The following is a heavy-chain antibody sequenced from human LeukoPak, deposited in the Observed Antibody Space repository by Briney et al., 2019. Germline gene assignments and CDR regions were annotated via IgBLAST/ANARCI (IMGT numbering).Heavy chain of an antibody. J-gene: IGHJ4*02. CDR2: ISGNGGST. Sequence: PGGSLRLSCAASGFTFSSYAMSWVRQAPGKGLEWVSVISGNGGSTYFADSVKGRFTISRDNSKNTLYLQMNNLRAEDTAVYYCAKGRRDTTVYSALRHWGQGTLVTVSS. V-gene: IGHV3-23*01. CDR1: GFTFSSYA. CDR3: AKGRRDTTVYSALRH. D-gene: IGHD4-4*01.